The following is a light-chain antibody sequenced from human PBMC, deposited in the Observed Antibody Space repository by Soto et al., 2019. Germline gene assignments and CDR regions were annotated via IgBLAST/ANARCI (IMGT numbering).Light chain of an antibody. CDR3: QQYSTSSLT. J-gene: IGKJ5*01. CDR1: QTVTNNY. V-gene: IGKV3-20*01. CDR2: GAS. Sequence: EIVLTQSPGTLSLSPGERATLSCRASQTVTNNYLAWYQQKPGQAPMLLIHGASNRATAIPDRLSGSGSGTDFTLTISRLEPEDFAVYYCQQYSTSSLTFGQGTRLEIK.